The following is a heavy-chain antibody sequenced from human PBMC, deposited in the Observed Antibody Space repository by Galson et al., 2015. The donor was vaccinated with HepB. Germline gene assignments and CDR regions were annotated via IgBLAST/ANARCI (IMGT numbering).Heavy chain of an antibody. CDR3: ARGRSCSTASCNASPNWFDP. J-gene: IGHJ5*02. CDR2: INTNTGNP. Sequence: WINTNTGNPTYAQGFTGRFVFSLDTSVSTAYLQISSLKAEDTAVYYCARGRSCSTASCNASPNWFDPWGQGTLVTVSS. D-gene: IGHD2-2*01. V-gene: IGHV7-4-1*02.